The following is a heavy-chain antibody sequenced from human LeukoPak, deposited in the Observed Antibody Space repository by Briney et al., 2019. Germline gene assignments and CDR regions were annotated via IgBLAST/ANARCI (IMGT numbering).Heavy chain of an antibody. Sequence: GASVKVSCKASGYTFTRYYMHWVRQASGQGLEWMGRINPNSGGTNYAQKFQGRVTITRDTSISTAYLELSRLRSDDTAVYYCARGQWLDYYYYYMDVWGKGTTVTVSS. CDR3: ARGQWLDYYYYYMDV. D-gene: IGHD6-19*01. CDR1: GYTFTRYY. V-gene: IGHV1-2*06. J-gene: IGHJ6*03. CDR2: INPNSGGT.